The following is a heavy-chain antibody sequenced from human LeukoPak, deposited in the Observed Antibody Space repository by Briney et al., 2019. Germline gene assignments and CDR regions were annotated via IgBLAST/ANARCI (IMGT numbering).Heavy chain of an antibody. J-gene: IGHJ4*02. Sequence: GGSLRLSCAASGFIFSRYEMNWVRQAPGKGLEWVSAISDTGNTYHADSVKGRFTISRDSSKNTLFLQMNRLRPEDAAVYYCAKAPVTTCRGAFCYPFDYWGLGTLVTVSS. D-gene: IGHD2-15*01. V-gene: IGHV3-23*01. CDR1: GFIFSRYE. CDR2: ISDTGNT. CDR3: AKAPVTTCRGAFCYPFDY.